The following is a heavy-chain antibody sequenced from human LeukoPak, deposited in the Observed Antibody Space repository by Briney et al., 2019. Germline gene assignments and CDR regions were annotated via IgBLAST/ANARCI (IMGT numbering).Heavy chain of an antibody. J-gene: IGHJ4*02. V-gene: IGHV3-21*01. CDR3: ARDKQWVAGTEEYYFDY. CDR1: GFTFSSYS. CDR2: ISSSSSYI. Sequence: KSGGSLRLSCAASGFTFSSYSMNWVRQAPGKGLEWVSSISSSSSYIYYADSVKGRFTISRDNAKNPLYLQMNSLRAEDTAVYYCARDKQWVAGTEEYYFDYWGQGTLVTVSS. D-gene: IGHD6-19*01.